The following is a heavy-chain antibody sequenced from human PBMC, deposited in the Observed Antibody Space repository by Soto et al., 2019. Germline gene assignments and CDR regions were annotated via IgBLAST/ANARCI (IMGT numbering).Heavy chain of an antibody. V-gene: IGHV3-33*01. CDR3: ARDTEQGYYEGLNLDY. CDR2: IWYDGSNK. CDR1: GFTFSSYG. J-gene: IGHJ4*02. Sequence: QVQLVESGGGVVQPGRSLRLSCAASGFTFSSYGMHWVRQAPGKGLEWVAVIWYDGSNKYYADSVKGRFTISRDNSKNTLYLQMNSLRAEDTAVYYCARDTEQGYYEGLNLDYWGQGTLVTVSS. D-gene: IGHD3-22*01.